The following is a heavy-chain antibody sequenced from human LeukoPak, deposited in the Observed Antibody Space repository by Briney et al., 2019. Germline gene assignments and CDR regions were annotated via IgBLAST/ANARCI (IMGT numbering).Heavy chain of an antibody. D-gene: IGHD1-26*01. J-gene: IGHJ5*01. CDR2: INPGDSET. V-gene: IGHV5-51*01. CDR3: ARRPYSGSPNWFDP. Sequence: GESLKISCEAVGHRFTNHWIGWVRQRPGEGLEWMGIINPGDSETHYTPSFQDQVTFSLDKSTNTAYLQWRTLKASDTAMYYCARRPYSGSPNWFDPWGRGTLVTVSS. CDR1: GHRFTNHW.